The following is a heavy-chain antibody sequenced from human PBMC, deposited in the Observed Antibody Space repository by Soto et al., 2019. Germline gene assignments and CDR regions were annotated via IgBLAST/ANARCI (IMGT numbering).Heavy chain of an antibody. D-gene: IGHD2-8*02. Sequence: ASVKVSCKASGYTFTGYYMHWVRQAPGQGLEWMGWINPNSGGTNYAQKFQGRVTMTTDTSISTAYMELSRLRSDDTAVYYCARVGASGGPPYYYYYGMDVWGQGTTVTVSS. CDR2: INPNSGGT. CDR1: GYTFTGYY. J-gene: IGHJ6*02. CDR3: ARVGASGGPPYYYYYGMDV. V-gene: IGHV1-2*02.